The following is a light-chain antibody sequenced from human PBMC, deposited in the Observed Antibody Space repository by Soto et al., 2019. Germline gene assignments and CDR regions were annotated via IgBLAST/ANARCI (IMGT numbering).Light chain of an antibody. Sequence: QSVLTQPPSVSEAPRQRVTISCSGSSSNIGNNAVNWYQQLPGKAPKLLIYYDDLLPSGVSDRFSGSKSGTSASLAISGLQSDDEADYYCAAWDASLKGVVFGGGTKRAVL. CDR2: YDD. J-gene: IGLJ2*01. CDR1: SSNIGNNA. CDR3: AAWDASLKGVV. V-gene: IGLV1-36*01.